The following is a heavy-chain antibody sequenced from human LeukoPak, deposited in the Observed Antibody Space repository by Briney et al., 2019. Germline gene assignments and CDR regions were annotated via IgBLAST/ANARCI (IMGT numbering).Heavy chain of an antibody. CDR1: GYTFTSYY. CDR3: ARGRLGGSSSDWFDP. Sequence: ASVKVSCKASGYTFTSYYMHWVRQAPGQGLEWMGLINPSGGSTSYAQKFQGRVAMTRDTSTSTVYMEQSSLRSEDTAVYYCARGRLGGSSSDWFDPWGQGTLVTVSS. J-gene: IGHJ5*02. V-gene: IGHV1-46*01. CDR2: INPSGGST. D-gene: IGHD6-6*01.